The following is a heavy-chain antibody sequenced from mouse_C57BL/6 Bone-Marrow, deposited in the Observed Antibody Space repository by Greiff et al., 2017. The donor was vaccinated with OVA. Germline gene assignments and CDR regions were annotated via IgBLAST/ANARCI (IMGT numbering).Heavy chain of an antibody. J-gene: IGHJ3*01. V-gene: IGHV5-6*02. CDR2: ISSGGSYT. Sequence: EVKLVESGGDLVKPGGSLKLSCAASGFTFSSYGMSWVRQTPDKRLEWVATISSGGSYTYYPDSVKGRFTISRDNAKNTLYLQMSSLKSEDTAMYYCARGLTGTFFAYWGQGTLVTVSA. CDR3: ARGLTGTFFAY. D-gene: IGHD4-1*01. CDR1: GFTFSSYG.